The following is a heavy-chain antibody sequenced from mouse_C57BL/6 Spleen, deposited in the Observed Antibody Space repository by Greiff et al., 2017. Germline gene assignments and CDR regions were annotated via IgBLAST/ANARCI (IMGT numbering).Heavy chain of an antibody. CDR3: AYYYGSSGYFDY. CDR2: IYPGSGST. J-gene: IGHJ2*01. D-gene: IGHD1-1*01. CDR1: GYTFTSYW. V-gene: IGHV1-55*01. Sequence: QVQLQQPGAELVKPGASVKMSCKASGYTFTSYWITWVKQRPGQGLEWIGDIYPGSGSTNYNEKFKSKATLTVDTSSSTAYMQLSSLTSEDSAVYYCAYYYGSSGYFDYWGQGTTLTVSS.